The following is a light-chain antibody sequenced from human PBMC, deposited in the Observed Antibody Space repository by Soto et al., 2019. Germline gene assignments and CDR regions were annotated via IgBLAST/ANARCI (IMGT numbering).Light chain of an antibody. CDR1: QSVADSY. CDR2: AAT. J-gene: IGKJ1*01. V-gene: IGKV3-20*01. Sequence: EVVLTQSPGTLSLSPGERATLSCRASQSVADSYLAWYQQKPGRAPRLLFYAATRRATGIPDRFIGSWSGTDFTLTSSTLETDDFAVYYFQHFGSSPETFGQGTKVE. CDR3: QHFGSSPET.